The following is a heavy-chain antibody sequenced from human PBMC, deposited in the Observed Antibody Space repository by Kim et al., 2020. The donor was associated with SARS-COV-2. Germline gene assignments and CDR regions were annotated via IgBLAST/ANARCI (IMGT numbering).Heavy chain of an antibody. CDR2: TGLAGDT. CDR3: ARGPPRGQLYYYYMDV. V-gene: IGHV3-13*01. Sequence: GGSLRLSCAASGFPFNTYDTHWVRQSPGKSLEWVSATGLAGDTYYPDSVKGRFTISRENAKNSLYLQMNSLRAGDSATYYCARGPPRGQLYYYYMDVWGKGTTVTVSS. CDR1: GFPFNTYD. J-gene: IGHJ6*03. D-gene: IGHD1-1*01.